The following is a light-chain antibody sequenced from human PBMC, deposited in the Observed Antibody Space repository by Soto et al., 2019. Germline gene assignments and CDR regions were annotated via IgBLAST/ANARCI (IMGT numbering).Light chain of an antibody. CDR2: AAS. CDR3: QQLDSYPRT. Sequence: IQLTQSPSSLSASVGDRVTITCRASQGISINLAWYQQKPGKAPKLLIYAASTLQSGVPSRFSGNGSGTDFTLTISSLQPVDFATYYCQQLDSYPRTFGQGTKVEIQ. V-gene: IGKV1-9*01. J-gene: IGKJ1*01. CDR1: QGISIN.